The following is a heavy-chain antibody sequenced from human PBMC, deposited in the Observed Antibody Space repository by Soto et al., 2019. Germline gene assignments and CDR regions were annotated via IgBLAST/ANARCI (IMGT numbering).Heavy chain of an antibody. CDR1: GFTFSSYS. CDR2: ISSSSIYI. CDR3: ARGKQWLPKGAFDI. Sequence: GGSLRLSCAASGFTFSSYSMNWVRQAPGKGLEWVSSISSSSIYIYYADSVKGRFTISRDNAKNSLYLQMNSLRAEDTAVYYCARGKQWLPKGAFDIWGQGTMVTVSS. V-gene: IGHV3-21*01. D-gene: IGHD6-19*01. J-gene: IGHJ3*02.